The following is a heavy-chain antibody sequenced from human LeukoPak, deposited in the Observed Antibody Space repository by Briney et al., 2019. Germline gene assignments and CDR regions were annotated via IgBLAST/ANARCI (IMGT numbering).Heavy chain of an antibody. CDR3: ARDRPTVSTRGYFDY. J-gene: IGHJ4*02. Sequence: SQTLSLTCTVSGGSISSSSYYWGWIRQPPGKGLEWIGSIYYSGSTYYNPSLKSRVTISVDTSKNQFSLKLSSVTAADTAVYYCARDRPTVSTRGYFDYWGQGTLVTVSS. V-gene: IGHV4-39*07. D-gene: IGHD4-17*01. CDR2: IYYSGST. CDR1: GGSISSSSYY.